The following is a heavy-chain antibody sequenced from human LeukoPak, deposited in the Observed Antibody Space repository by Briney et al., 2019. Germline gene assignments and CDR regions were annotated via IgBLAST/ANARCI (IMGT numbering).Heavy chain of an antibody. D-gene: IGHD4-23*01. J-gene: IGHJ4*02. CDR3: AKDLGGGLRWDMFDY. CDR2: ISGSGGST. Sequence: PGGSLRLSCAASGFTFSSYAMGWVRQAPGKGLEWVSAISGSGGSTYYADSVKGRFTISRDNSKNTLYLQMNSLRAEDTAVYYCAKDLGGGLRWDMFDYWGQGTLVTVSS. CDR1: GFTFSSYA. V-gene: IGHV3-23*01.